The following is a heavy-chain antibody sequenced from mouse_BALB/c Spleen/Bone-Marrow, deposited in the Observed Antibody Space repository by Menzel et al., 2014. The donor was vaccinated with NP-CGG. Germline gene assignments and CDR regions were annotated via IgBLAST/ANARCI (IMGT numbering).Heavy chain of an antibody. CDR1: GFNIKDTY. V-gene: IGHV14-3*02. CDR2: IAPANGNT. CDR3: ARRGDWSY. Sequence: EVQLQQSGAEFVKPGASVILSCTVSGFNIKDTYTHWVKVRPDQGLEWIGRIAPANGNTKYDPTFQGKATRTADTSSSTADMHLSRLTSEDTAVYYCARRGDWSYWGQGTTLTVSS. J-gene: IGHJ2*01.